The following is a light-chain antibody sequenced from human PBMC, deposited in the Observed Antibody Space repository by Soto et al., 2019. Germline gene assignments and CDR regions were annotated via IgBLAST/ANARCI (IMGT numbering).Light chain of an antibody. CDR3: SSYTSSSLVV. J-gene: IGLJ2*01. V-gene: IGLV2-14*03. CDR1: SSDVGGYNF. Sequence: QSVLTQPASVSGSPGQSITISCTGTSSDVGGYNFVSWYQQHPGKAPKLMISDVSHRPSGVSNRFSGSKSGNTASLTISGLQAEDEADYYCSSYTSSSLVVFGGGTQLTVL. CDR2: DVS.